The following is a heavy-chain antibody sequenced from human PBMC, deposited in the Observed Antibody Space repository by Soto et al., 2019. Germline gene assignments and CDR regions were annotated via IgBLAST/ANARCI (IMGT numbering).Heavy chain of an antibody. CDR3: VRDVGGSGWFDP. CDR1: GISIDNYY. Sequence: SETLSLTCTVSGISIDNYYCSWIRQSAGKGLEWIGRIYSSGTTNYNPSLKSRVTMSVDMSKSQFSLNVRSVTAADTAVYYCVRDVGGSGWFDPWGQGTLVTVSS. V-gene: IGHV4-4*07. CDR2: IYSSGTT. J-gene: IGHJ5*02.